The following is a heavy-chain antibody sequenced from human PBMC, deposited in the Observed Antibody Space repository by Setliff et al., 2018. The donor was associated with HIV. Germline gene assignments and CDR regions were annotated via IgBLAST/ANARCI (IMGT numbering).Heavy chain of an antibody. CDR1: GYNFTNYG. D-gene: IGHD1-26*01. CDR2: IGTYSGNT. V-gene: IGHV1-18*01. J-gene: IGHJ4*02. CDR3: ARDGLGEYYFDY. Sequence: ASVKVSCKASGYNFTNYGIGWVRQAPGQGLEYLGWIGTYSGNTDYAQSVQGRVTMTRDTSTGTVYMDLRSLRSDDTAMYYCARDGLGEYYFDYWGQGTLVTVSS.